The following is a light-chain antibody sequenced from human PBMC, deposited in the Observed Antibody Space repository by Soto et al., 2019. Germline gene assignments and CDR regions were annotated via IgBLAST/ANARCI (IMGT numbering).Light chain of an antibody. V-gene: IGLV2-14*03. CDR3: SSYTNSGTVV. J-gene: IGLJ2*01. Sequence: QSVLTQPASVSGSPGQSITISCTGTSSNVGGYHYVSWYQQHPGKAPKLMIYDVSNRPSGVSNRFSGSKSGNMASLTISGLQAEDEADYYCSSYTNSGTVVFGGGTKLTVL. CDR2: DVS. CDR1: SSNVGGYHY.